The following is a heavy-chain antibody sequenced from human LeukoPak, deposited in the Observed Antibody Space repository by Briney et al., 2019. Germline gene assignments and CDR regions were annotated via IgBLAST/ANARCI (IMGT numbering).Heavy chain of an antibody. V-gene: IGHV4-31*03. CDR2: IYYSGST. Sequence: SETLSLTCTVSGGSISSGGYYWSWIRQHPGKGLEWIGYIYYSGSTYYNPSLKSRVTISVDTSKNQFSLKLSSVTAADTAVYYCARGLRGSGSYASVFDYWGQGTLVTVSS. CDR3: ARGLRGSGSYASVFDY. CDR1: GGSISSGGYY. J-gene: IGHJ4*02. D-gene: IGHD3-10*01.